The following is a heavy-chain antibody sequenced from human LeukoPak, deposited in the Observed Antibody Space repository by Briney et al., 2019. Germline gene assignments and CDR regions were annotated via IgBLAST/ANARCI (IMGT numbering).Heavy chain of an antibody. CDR3: ARDMSGGWYYFDY. V-gene: IGHV3-53*01. J-gene: IGHJ4*02. Sequence: GGSLRLSCAASGFTVSSNYMSWVRQAPGKGLEWVSVIYSGGSTYYADSVKGRFTIPRDNSKNTLYLQMNSLRAEDTAVYYCARDMSGGWYYFDYWGQGTLVTVSS. CDR1: GFTVSSNY. CDR2: IYSGGST. D-gene: IGHD6-19*01.